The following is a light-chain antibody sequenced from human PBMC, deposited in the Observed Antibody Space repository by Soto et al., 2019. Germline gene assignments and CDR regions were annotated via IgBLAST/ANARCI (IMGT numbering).Light chain of an antibody. Sequence: DIQMTQSPSTLSGSVGDRVTITCRASQTISSWLAWYQQKPGKAPKLLIYKASTLKSGVPSRFSGSGSGTEFTLKISSLQPEDFATYYCQQRKDYPLTFGGGTKVDIK. CDR1: QTISSW. J-gene: IGKJ4*01. CDR2: KAS. CDR3: QQRKDYPLT. V-gene: IGKV1-5*03.